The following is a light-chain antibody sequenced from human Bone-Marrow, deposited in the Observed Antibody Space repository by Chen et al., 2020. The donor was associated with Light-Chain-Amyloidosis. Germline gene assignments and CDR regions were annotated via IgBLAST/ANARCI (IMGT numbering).Light chain of an antibody. J-gene: IGLJ2*01. CDR3: QSADSSGTYEVI. CDR1: DLPTKY. Sequence: SYELTQPPSVSVSPGQTARITCSGDDLPTKYAYWYQQKPGQAPVRVIRRDPERPSGISERFSGSSSGTTATLTISGVQAEDEADYHCQSADSSGTYEVIFGGGTKLTVL. CDR2: RDP. V-gene: IGLV3-25*03.